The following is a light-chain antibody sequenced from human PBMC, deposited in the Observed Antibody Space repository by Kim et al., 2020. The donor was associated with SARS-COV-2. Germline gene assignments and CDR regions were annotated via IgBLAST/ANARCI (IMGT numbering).Light chain of an antibody. J-gene: IGKJ1*01. CDR2: DAS. CDR1: ESVSNY. V-gene: IGKV3-11*01. Sequence: EIVLTQSPATLSLSPGDRATLSCWASESVSNYLAWYQQKPGQPPRLLIYDASNRAPGIPARFSGSGSGSAFTLTISSLEPEDFAVYYCQQRIKWPRTFGQGTKVDIK. CDR3: QQRIKWPRT.